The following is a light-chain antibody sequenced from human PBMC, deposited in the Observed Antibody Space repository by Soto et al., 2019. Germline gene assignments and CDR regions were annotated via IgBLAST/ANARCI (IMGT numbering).Light chain of an antibody. CDR2: AAS. V-gene: IGKV1D-8*01. J-gene: IGKJ1*01. CDR3: QQYYSFPWT. Sequence: VIWMTQSPSLLSASTGDRVTISCRMIQGISRYLAWYQQKPGKAPELLIYAASTLQSGVPSRFSGSGSGTDFTLTISCLQSEDFATYYCQQYYSFPWTFGQGTKVEIK. CDR1: QGISRY.